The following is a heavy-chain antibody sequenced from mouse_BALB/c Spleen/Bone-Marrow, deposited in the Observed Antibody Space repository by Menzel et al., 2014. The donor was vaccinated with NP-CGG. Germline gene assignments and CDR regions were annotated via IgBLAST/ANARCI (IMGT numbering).Heavy chain of an antibody. CDR3: ARYDGYFDY. CDR2: INPGSGST. J-gene: IGHJ2*01. V-gene: IGHV1-54*01. CDR1: GYAFTDYL. D-gene: IGHD2-3*01. Sequence: VMLVESGAELVRPGTSVKVSCKASGYAFTDYLMKWLKQRPGQGLEWIGVINPGSGSTNYNEKFKDKATLTADKSSSTAYMQLSSLTSDDSAVYFCARYDGYFDYWGQGTILTVSS.